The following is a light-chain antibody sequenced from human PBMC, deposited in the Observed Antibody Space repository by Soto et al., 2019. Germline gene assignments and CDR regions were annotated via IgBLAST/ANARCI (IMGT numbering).Light chain of an antibody. V-gene: IGLV2-8*01. J-gene: IGLJ2*01. Sequence: SALTQPPAASGSPGQSVTISCTGTSSDVGGFNYVSWYQHHPGKAPKLMIYEVTKRPSGVPDRFSGSKSGNTAFLTVSGLQAEDEADYYCSSFAGSNNVVFGGGPKLTVL. CDR3: SSFAGSNNVV. CDR2: EVT. CDR1: SSDVGGFNY.